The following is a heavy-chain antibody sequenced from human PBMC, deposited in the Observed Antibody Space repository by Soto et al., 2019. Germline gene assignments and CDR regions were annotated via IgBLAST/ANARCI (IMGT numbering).Heavy chain of an antibody. CDR3: ARNKLTSGIDYFDS. V-gene: IGHV1-2*06. CDR2: ISTRNGDT. J-gene: IGHJ4*02. D-gene: IGHD5-12*01. CDR1: GYIFTDYH. Sequence: ASVKVSCKTSGYIFTDYHVHWVRQAPGQGLEWMGRISTRNGDTHYAQKFQDRVTMTRDTSTSTVYMEMKTLRSDDTAIFFCARNKLTSGIDYFDSWGQGTLVTVSS.